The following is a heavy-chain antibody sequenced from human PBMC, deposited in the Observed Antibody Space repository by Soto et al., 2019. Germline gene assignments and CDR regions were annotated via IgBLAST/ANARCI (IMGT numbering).Heavy chain of an antibody. V-gene: IGHV4-59*01. CDR2: IYYSGST. Sequence: SETLSLTCTVSGGSISSYYWSWIRQPPGKGLEWIGYIYYSGSTNYNPSLKSRVTISVDTSKNQFSLKLSSVTAADTAVYYCAGAQXRFGGYSYVDYYYGMDVWGQGTTVTVSS. J-gene: IGHJ6*02. D-gene: IGHD5-18*01. CDR1: GGSISSYY. CDR3: AGAQXRFGGYSYVDYYYGMDV.